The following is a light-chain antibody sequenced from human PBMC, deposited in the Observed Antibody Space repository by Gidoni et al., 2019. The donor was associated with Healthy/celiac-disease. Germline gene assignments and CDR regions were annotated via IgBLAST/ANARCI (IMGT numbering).Light chain of an antibody. V-gene: IGKV6-21*02. CDR3: HQSSSFLWT. J-gene: IGKJ1*01. CDR2: YPS. Sequence: EIVLTHSPDFQSVTPKEKVTITCRASPGIGSSLNWYQQTPDQSPKLLIKYPSQAISGVPARFSGSGSGTDFTLTINILEAEDAATYYCHQSSSFLWTFGQGTKVEIK. CDR1: PGIGSS.